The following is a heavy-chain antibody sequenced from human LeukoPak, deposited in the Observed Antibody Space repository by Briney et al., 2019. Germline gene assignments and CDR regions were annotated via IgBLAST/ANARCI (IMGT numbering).Heavy chain of an antibody. CDR1: GFTFSGSA. D-gene: IGHD2-8*01. CDR2: IKSKANNYAT. Sequence: PGGSLRLSCAASGFTFSGSAMHWVRQASGKGLEWIGRIKSKANNYATTYAASVKGRFTISRDDSKNTAYLQMNSLKTEDTAIYYCTRQRMEVWPSWFDPWGQGTLVTVSS. CDR3: TRQRMEVWPSWFDP. J-gene: IGHJ5*02. V-gene: IGHV3-73*01.